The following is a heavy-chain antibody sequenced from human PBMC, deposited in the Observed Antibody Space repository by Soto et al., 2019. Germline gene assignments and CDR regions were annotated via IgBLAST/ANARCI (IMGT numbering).Heavy chain of an antibody. CDR1: GYTFNSSG. J-gene: IGHJ4*01. CDR3: AREGYFGSGSADY. D-gene: IGHD3-10*01. Sequence: QVQLVQSGAAVKKPGASVKVSCKASGYTFNSSGISWVRQAPGQGLEWMGWISAYNGNKNYAQKLQGRVTMTTDTPTSTAYKELRSLRSDDSAVYYCAREGYFGSGSADYWGQGTLVTVSS. V-gene: IGHV1-18*01. CDR2: ISAYNGNK.